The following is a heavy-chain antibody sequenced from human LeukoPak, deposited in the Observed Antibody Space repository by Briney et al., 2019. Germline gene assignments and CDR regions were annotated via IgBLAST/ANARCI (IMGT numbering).Heavy chain of an antibody. CDR3: SGLYNYGMDV. J-gene: IGHJ6*02. Sequence: GGSLRLSCAASGFTFSTYSMNWVRRAPGKGLEWVSSISSRSHYIYYADSVKGRFTISRDNVKNSLYLQMNSLRAEDTAVYYCSGLYNYGMDVWGQGTTVTVSS. V-gene: IGHV3-21*01. CDR2: ISSRSHYI. CDR1: GFTFSTYS.